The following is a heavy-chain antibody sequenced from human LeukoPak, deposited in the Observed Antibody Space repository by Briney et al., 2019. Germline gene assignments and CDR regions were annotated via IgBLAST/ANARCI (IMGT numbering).Heavy chain of an antibody. D-gene: IGHD3-22*01. J-gene: IGHJ4*02. Sequence: GGSLRLSCAASGFTFSGSAMHWVRQASGKGLEWIGRIRSKANSYATAYAASVKGRFTISRDDSKNTAYLQMNSLKTEDTAVYYCTRRLADSSGSLDYWGQGTLVTVSS. V-gene: IGHV3-73*01. CDR1: GFTFSGSA. CDR2: IRSKANSYAT. CDR3: TRRLADSSGSLDY.